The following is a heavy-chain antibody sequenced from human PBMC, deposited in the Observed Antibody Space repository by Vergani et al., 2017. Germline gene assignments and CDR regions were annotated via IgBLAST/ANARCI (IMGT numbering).Heavy chain of an antibody. V-gene: IGHV1-24*01. CDR1: GDTLTELS. CDR3: ARDLIENDTYGRSGY. J-gene: IGHJ1*01. D-gene: IGHD6-25*01. Sequence: QVQLEQSGAEVKKPGASVKVSCKISGDTLTELSIHWVRQAPGKGLEWMAGFDPENGENIYAQKFQGRVTMTEDASTETAYMELSSLRSDDTAVYYCARDLIENDTYGRSGYWGPGTLVTVSS. CDR2: FDPENGEN.